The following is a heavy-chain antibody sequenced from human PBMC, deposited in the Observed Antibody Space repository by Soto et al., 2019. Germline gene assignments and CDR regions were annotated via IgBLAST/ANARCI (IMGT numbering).Heavy chain of an antibody. D-gene: IGHD4-4*01. V-gene: IGHV3-13*01. Sequence: PGGSLRLSCAASGFTFSSYDMHWVRQATGKGLEWVSAIGTAGDTYYPGSVKGRFTISRENAKNSLYLQMNSLRAGDTAVYYCARAYSNSLDNWFDPWGQGTLVTVSS. CDR3: ARAYSNSLDNWFDP. CDR2: IGTAGDT. CDR1: GFTFSSYD. J-gene: IGHJ5*02.